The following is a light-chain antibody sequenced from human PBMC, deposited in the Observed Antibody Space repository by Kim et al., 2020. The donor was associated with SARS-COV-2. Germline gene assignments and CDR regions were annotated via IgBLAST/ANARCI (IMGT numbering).Light chain of an antibody. CDR1: QSISSY. V-gene: IGKV3-11*01. Sequence: SLSPGERATLSCRASQSISSYLGWYQQKPGQAPRLLIYDASNRATGIPARFSGTGSETDFTLSISSLEPEDFAVYYCQHRSNWPRTFGQGTKLEI. CDR2: DAS. CDR3: QHRSNWPRT. J-gene: IGKJ2*01.